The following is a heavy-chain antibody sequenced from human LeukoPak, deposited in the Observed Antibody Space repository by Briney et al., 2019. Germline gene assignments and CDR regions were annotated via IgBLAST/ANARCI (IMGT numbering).Heavy chain of an antibody. CDR3: ARDQVNELRYFDWLLPGD. D-gene: IGHD3-9*01. Sequence: SVKVSCKASGGTFSSYAISWVRQAPGQGLEWMGGIIPIFGTANYAQKFQGRVTITTDESTSTAYMELSSMRSENTAVYYCARDQVNELRYFDWLLPGDWGQGTLVTVSS. CDR2: IIPIFGTA. CDR1: GGTFSSYA. V-gene: IGHV1-69*05. J-gene: IGHJ4*02.